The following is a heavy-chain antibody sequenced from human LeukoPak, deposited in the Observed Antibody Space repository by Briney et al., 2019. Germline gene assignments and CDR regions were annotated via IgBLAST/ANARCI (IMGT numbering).Heavy chain of an antibody. D-gene: IGHD2-21*02. CDR2: IYHSGST. J-gene: IGHJ4*02. CDR3: ATLPVVTGGNYFDY. V-gene: IGHV4-4*02. CDR1: GGSISSSNW. Sequence: SETLSLTCAVSGGSISSSNWWSWVRQPPGKGLEWIGEIYHSGSTNYNPSLKSRVTISVDKSKNQFSLKLSSVTAADTAVYYCATLPVVTGGNYFDYWGQGTLVTVSS.